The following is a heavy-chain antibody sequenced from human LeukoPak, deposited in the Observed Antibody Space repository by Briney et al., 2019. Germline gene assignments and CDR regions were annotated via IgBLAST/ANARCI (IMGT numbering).Heavy chain of an antibody. CDR2: IKQDGSEK. Sequence: GGSLRLSCTASGFNFGSYWMSWVRQAPGKGLEWVANIKQDGSEKYHVDSVKGRFTISRDNAKNSLYLQMNSLRAEDTAVYYCARSRAPAISRPSPNYYYYYGMDVWGQGTTVTVSS. V-gene: IGHV3-7*05. D-gene: IGHD2-2*01. J-gene: IGHJ6*02. CDR1: GFNFGSYW. CDR3: ARSRAPAISRPSPNYYYYYGMDV.